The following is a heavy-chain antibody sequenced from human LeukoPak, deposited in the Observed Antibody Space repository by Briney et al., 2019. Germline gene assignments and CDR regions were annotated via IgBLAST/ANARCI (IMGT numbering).Heavy chain of an antibody. V-gene: IGHV3-66*03. CDR3: AKDWRGYLNY. J-gene: IGHJ4*02. CDR1: GFIVSSNY. Sequence: PGGSLRLSCAASGFIVSSNYMSWVRQAPGKGLEWVPIIYDSGSTYYTDSVKGRFTISRDNSKNTLYLQMNSLRAEDTAVYYCAKDWRGYLNYWGQGTLVTVSS. CDR2: IYDSGST.